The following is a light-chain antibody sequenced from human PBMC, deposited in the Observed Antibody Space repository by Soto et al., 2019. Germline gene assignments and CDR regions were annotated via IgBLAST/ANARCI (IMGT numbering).Light chain of an antibody. CDR3: SSYAGSNSV. CDR1: SSDVGGYNY. J-gene: IGLJ3*02. V-gene: IGLV2-8*01. Sequence: QSALTQPPSASGSPGQSATISSTGTSSDVGGYNYVSWYQQHPGKAPKVMIYEVSKRPSGVPDRFSGSKSGNTASLTVSGLQAEDEADYYCSSYAGSNSVFGGGTKVTVL. CDR2: EVS.